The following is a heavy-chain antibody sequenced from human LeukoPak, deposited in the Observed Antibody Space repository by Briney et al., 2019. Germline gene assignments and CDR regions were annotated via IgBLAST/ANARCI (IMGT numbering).Heavy chain of an antibody. CDR1: GFTFSSYA. D-gene: IGHD5-18*01. CDR2: ISSNGGST. J-gene: IGHJ4*02. Sequence: GGSQRLSCAASGFTFSSYAMHWVRQAPGKGLEYVSAISSNGGSTYYANSVKGRFTISRDNSKNTLYLQMGSLRAEDMAVYYCARDSSVDTAMGTFDYWGQGTRVTVSS. V-gene: IGHV3-64*01. CDR3: ARDSSVDTAMGTFDY.